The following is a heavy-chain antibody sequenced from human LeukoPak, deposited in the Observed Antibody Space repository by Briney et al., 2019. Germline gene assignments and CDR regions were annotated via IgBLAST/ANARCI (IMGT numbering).Heavy chain of an antibody. CDR3: YCSSGD. V-gene: IGHV4-59*01. CDR2: IYYSGST. Sequence: SETLSLTCTVSGGSLSSYYWSWIRQPPGKGLEWIGYIYYSGSTNYNPSLKSRATISLDTSKNQFSLKPISVTAADTAVYYCYCSSGDWGQGALVTVSS. J-gene: IGHJ4*02. CDR1: GGSLSSYY. D-gene: IGHD2-2*01.